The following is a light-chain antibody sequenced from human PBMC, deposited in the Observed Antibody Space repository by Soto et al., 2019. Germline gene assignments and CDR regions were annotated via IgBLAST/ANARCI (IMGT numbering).Light chain of an antibody. J-gene: IGKJ2*01. Sequence: DIQMTQSPSTLSASVGDRVTITCRASQSISSWLAWYQQKPGKAPKLLIYDASSLESGVPSRFSGSGSGTEFTLTISSLQPDDCATYYCQPYNSYPYTFGQGTKLEIK. CDR2: DAS. V-gene: IGKV1-5*01. CDR1: QSISSW. CDR3: QPYNSYPYT.